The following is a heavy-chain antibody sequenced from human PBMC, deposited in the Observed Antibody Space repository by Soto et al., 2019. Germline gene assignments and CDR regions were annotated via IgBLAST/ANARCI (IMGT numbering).Heavy chain of an antibody. J-gene: IGHJ4*02. CDR2: IMPIIGTA. D-gene: IGHD3-10*01. V-gene: IGHV1-69*01. CDR3: ARDLEFRDVNLSHLDY. Sequence: QVQLVQSGAEVKKPGSSVKVSCKASGGTFSSHVFNWVRQAPGQGLEWMGGIMPIIGTANYAQKFQGRVTITADESTSTAYMELSSLRSEDTAVYYCARDLEFRDVNLSHLDYWGQGTLVTVSS. CDR1: GGTFSSHV.